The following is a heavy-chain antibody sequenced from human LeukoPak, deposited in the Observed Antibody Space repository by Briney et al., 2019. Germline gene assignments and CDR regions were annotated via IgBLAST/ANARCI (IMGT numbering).Heavy chain of an antibody. Sequence: GGSLRLSCAASGFAFSSYGMHWVRQAPGKGLEWVSYISSSDSTIYYADSVKGRFTISRDNAKNSLYLQMNSLRAEDTAVYYCAELGITMIGGVWGKGTTVTISS. CDR1: GFAFSSYG. V-gene: IGHV3-48*04. D-gene: IGHD3-10*02. CDR2: ISSSDSTI. J-gene: IGHJ6*04. CDR3: AELGITMIGGV.